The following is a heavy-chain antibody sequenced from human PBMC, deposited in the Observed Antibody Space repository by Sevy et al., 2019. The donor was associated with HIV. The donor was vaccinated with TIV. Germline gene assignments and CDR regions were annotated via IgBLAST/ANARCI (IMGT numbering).Heavy chain of an antibody. CDR3: AITKDYYDSSGYPFDY. V-gene: IGHV1-24*01. CDR2: FDPEDVET. J-gene: IGHJ4*02. Sequence: ASVKVSCKVSGYTLIQLSMHWVRQVPGKGLEWMGSFDPEDVETIYAQKFQGRVTMTEDTSTDTAYMELSSLKSEDTAIFYCAITKDYYDSSGYPFDYWGQGTLVTVSS. CDR1: GYTLIQLS. D-gene: IGHD3-22*01.